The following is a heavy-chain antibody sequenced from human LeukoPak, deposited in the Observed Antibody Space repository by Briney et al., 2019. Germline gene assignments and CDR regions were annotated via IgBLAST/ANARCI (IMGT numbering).Heavy chain of an antibody. D-gene: IGHD2/OR15-2a*01. CDR1: GDSISSGDHY. Sequence: SQTLSLTRTVSGDSISSGDHYWRWIRQPPGKGLEWIGYIHYSGSTYYNPSVKSRVIISVAMSKNQFSLSLDSLTAADSAVYYCARAAADTNSWYYFDYWGQGTLVTVSS. CDR3: ARAAADTNSWYYFDY. V-gene: IGHV4-30-4*01. J-gene: IGHJ4*02. CDR2: IHYSGST.